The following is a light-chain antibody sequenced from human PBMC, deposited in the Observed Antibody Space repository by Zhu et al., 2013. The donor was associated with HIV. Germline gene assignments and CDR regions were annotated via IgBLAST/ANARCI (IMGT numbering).Light chain of an antibody. J-gene: IGKJ1*01. Sequence: DIQMTQSPSSLSASVGDRVTITCRASQNISNYVNWYQHKPGKAPKLLIYAASSLQSGVPSRFSGSGSGTGITLSIRNLQLEDFATYYCQQSHSAPWTFGLGTEGGNQ. CDR3: QQSHSAPWT. V-gene: IGKV1-39*01. CDR1: QNISNY. CDR2: AAS.